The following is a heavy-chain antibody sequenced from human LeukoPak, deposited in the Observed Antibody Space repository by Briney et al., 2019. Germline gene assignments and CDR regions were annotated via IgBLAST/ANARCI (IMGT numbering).Heavy chain of an antibody. D-gene: IGHD4-17*01. V-gene: IGHV5-51*01. CDR1: GYSFTSYW. CDR2: IYPGDSDT. CDR3: ARHRPQTTVTRGWFDP. J-gene: IGHJ5*02. Sequence: GESLRISCKGSGYSFTSYWIGWVRQMPGKGLEWMGIIYPGDSDTRYSPSFQGQVTISADKSISTAYLQWSSLKASDTAMYYCARHRPQTTVTRGWFDPWGQGTLVTVSS.